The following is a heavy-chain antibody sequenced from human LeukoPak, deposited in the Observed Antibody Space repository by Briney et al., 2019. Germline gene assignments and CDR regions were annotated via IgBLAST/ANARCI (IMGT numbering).Heavy chain of an antibody. V-gene: IGHV4-4*07. CDR1: GGSISSYY. CDR2: IYTSGST. D-gene: IGHD1-14*01. J-gene: IGHJ6*02. CDR3: ARTRYEPYYYYGMDV. Sequence: PSETLPLTCTVSGGSISSYYWSWIRQPAGKGLEWIGRIYTSGSTNYNPSLKSRVTMSVDTSKNQFSLKLSSVTAADTAVYYCARTRYEPYYYYGMDVWGQGTTVTVSS.